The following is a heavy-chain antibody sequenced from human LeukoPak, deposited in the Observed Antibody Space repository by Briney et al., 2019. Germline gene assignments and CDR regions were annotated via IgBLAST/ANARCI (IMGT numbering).Heavy chain of an antibody. D-gene: IGHD1-14*01. V-gene: IGHV3-23*01. CDR1: GFTFITYT. Sequence: VGSLRLSCAASGFTFITYTMAWVRQAPGGGLEWVSGISGHGGPYYADSVRGRFAISRDNSKSTLYLQMNSLRAEDTAVYYCAKDFGRNLGGPGSWGRGTLVIVSS. CDR3: AKDFGRNLGGPGS. J-gene: IGHJ5*02. CDR2: ISGHGGP.